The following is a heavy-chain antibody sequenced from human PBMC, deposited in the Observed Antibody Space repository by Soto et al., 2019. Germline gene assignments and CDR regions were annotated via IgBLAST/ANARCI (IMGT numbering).Heavy chain of an antibody. V-gene: IGHV3-21*01. CDR1: GFTFSSCS. Sequence: GGSLRLSCAASGFTFSSCSMNWVRQAPGKGLEWVSSISSSSSYIYYADSVKGRFTISRDNAKNSLYLQMNSLRAEDTAVYYCARDQYCSSTSCFLYYYYGMDVWGQGTTVTVSS. CDR2: ISSSSSYI. D-gene: IGHD2-2*01. CDR3: ARDQYCSSTSCFLYYYYGMDV. J-gene: IGHJ6*02.